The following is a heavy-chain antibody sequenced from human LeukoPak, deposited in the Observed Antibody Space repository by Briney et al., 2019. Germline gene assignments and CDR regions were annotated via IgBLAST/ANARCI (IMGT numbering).Heavy chain of an antibody. CDR3: ARDIVVVPIGNWFDP. J-gene: IGHJ5*02. V-gene: IGHV1-18*01. CDR2: ISAYNGNT. CDR1: GYTFTSYG. D-gene: IGHD2-2*01. Sequence: ASVKVSCKASGYTFTSYGISWVRQAPGQGLEWMGWISAYNGNTNYAQKLQGRVTMTTDTSTSTAYMELSRLRSDDTAVYYCARDIVVVPIGNWFDPWGQGTLVTVSS.